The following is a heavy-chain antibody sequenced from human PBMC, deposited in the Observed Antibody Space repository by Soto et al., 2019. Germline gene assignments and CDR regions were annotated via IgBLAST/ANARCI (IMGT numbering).Heavy chain of an antibody. CDR2: IYYSGST. CDR3: ARRYGGNFDY. CDR1: GGSISSYY. J-gene: IGHJ4*02. V-gene: IGHV4-59*01. Sequence: QVQLQESGPGLVKPSETLSLTCTVSGGSISSYYWSWIRQPPGKGLEWIGYIYYSGSTNYNPSLKGRVTIPVDTPKNQFSLKLSSVTAADTAVYYCARRYGGNFDYWGQGTRVTVPS. D-gene: IGHD3-16*01.